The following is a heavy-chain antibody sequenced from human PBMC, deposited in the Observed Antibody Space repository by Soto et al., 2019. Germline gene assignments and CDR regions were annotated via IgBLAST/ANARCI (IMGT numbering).Heavy chain of an antibody. Sequence: GGSLRLSCGASGFTFVTSGMHWVRQAPGKGLEWVSYIGIGSSTKYYADSVKGRFTISRDNAKNSLYLQMNSLKSEDTAVYYCTTADHYFGSGAYYPHAFHIWGQGTMVTVSS. CDR3: TTADHYFGSGAYYPHAFHI. V-gene: IGHV3-48*01. CDR1: GFTFVTSG. J-gene: IGHJ3*02. CDR2: IGIGSSTK. D-gene: IGHD3-10*01.